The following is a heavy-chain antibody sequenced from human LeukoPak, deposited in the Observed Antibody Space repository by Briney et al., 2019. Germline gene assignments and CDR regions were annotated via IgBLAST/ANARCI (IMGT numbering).Heavy chain of an antibody. V-gene: IGHV3-33*01. Sequence: GRSLRLSCAASGFTFSSYGMHWVRQAPGKGLEWMVVIWYDGSKKYYADSVKGRFTMSRDNSKNTLYLQMNSLRAEDTAVYYCARNKWELLYYYGMDVWGQGTTVTVSS. D-gene: IGHD1-26*01. CDR2: IWYDGSKK. CDR3: ARNKWELLYYYGMDV. CDR1: GFTFSSYG. J-gene: IGHJ6*02.